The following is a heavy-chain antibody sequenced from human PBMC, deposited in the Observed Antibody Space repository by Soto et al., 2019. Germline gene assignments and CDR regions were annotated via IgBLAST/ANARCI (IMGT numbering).Heavy chain of an antibody. CDR2: IYCDDDK. J-gene: IGHJ4*02. D-gene: IGHD3-3*01. V-gene: IGHV2-5*02. Sequence: QITLNESGPTVVRPTEALTLTCRFSGFSLTTSGVGVGWIRQSPGKAPEWLALIYCDDDKRYSASLKSRLTMNKETWKKQVVMSVARLSPLGIATYSGANRVLPTVFGLVTTTAIYFYFWGQGTPLAVSS. CDR3: ANRVLPTVFGLVTTTAIYFYF. CDR1: GFSLTTSGVG.